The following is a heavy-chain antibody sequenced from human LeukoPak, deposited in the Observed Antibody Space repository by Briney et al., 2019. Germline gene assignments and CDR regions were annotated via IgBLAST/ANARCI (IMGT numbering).Heavy chain of an antibody. CDR3: ARGGAVSRRLGYCSGGSCYTSHAFDI. D-gene: IGHD2-15*01. Sequence: SETLSLNCTVSGPSIGSTIYYWGWIRQPPGKGLEWIGEINHSGSTSYNPSLKSRVTISVDTSKNQFSLKLSSVTAADTAVYYCARGGAVSRRLGYCSGGSCYTSHAFDIWGQGTMVTVSS. V-gene: IGHV4-39*07. J-gene: IGHJ3*02. CDR2: INHSGST. CDR1: GPSIGSTIYY.